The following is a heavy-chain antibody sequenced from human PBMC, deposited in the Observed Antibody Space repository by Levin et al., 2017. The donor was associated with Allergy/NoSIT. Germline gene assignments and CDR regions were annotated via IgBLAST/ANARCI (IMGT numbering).Heavy chain of an antibody. J-gene: IGHJ4*02. V-gene: IGHV3-23*01. CDR3: AKGVWGSGCYFDY. Sequence: GGSLRLSCAASGFTFSSYAMSWVRQAPGKGLEWVSAISASGGSTYYADSVKGRFTISRDNSRNTLYLQMDSLRADDTAVYFCAKGVWGSGCYFDYWGQGTLVTVSS. D-gene: IGHD3-16*01. CDR2: ISASGGST. CDR1: GFTFSSYA.